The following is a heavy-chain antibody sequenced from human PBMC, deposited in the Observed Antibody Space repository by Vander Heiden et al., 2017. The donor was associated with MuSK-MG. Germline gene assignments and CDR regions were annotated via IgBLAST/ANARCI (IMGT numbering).Heavy chain of an antibody. J-gene: IGHJ4*02. CDR1: GFTFSSYS. Sequence: EVQLVESGGGLVQPGGSLRLSCAASGFTFSSYSMNWVRQAPGKGLEWVSYISSSSNTIYYADAVKGRFTISRDNAKKSLYLQMKSMRAEDTAVYYCARRGYGGNPFDYWGQGTLVTVSS. V-gene: IGHV3-48*01. D-gene: IGHD4-17*01. CDR3: ARRGYGGNPFDY. CDR2: ISSSSNTI.